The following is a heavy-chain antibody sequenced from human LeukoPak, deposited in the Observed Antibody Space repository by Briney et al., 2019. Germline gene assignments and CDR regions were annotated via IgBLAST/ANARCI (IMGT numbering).Heavy chain of an antibody. CDR1: GFTFSNAW. CDR3: TTNPTVTTDRGF. Sequence: GGSLRLSCAASGFTFSNAWMSWVRQAPGKGLEWVGRIKSKTDGGTPDYAAPVKGRFTISRDDSENMLYLQLDSLKTEDTAVYYCTTNPTVTTDRGFWGQGTLVTVSS. CDR2: IKSKTDGGTP. V-gene: IGHV3-15*01. D-gene: IGHD4-17*01. J-gene: IGHJ4*02.